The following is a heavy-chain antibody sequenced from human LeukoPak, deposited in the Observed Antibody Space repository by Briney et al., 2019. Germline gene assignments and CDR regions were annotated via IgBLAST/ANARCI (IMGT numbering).Heavy chain of an antibody. CDR2: IYYSGST. Sequence: SETLSLTCTVSGGSISSYYWSWTRQPPGKGLEWIGYIYYSGSTNCNPSLESRVTISVDTSKNQFSLKLSSVTAADTAVYYCASGWLFFDYWGQGTLVTVSS. J-gene: IGHJ4*02. V-gene: IGHV4-59*01. CDR3: ASGWLFFDY. CDR1: GGSISSYY. D-gene: IGHD5-12*01.